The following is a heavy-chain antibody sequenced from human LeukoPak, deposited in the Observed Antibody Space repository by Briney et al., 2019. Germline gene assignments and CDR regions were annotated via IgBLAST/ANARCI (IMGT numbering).Heavy chain of an antibody. Sequence: GGSLRLSCAASGFTFSSYAVSWVRQAPGKGLEWVSAVSGSGGSTYYADSVKGRFTISRDNSKNTLYLQMNSLRAEDTAVYYCAKDRYSSSWYSDYWGQGTLVTVSS. J-gene: IGHJ4*02. CDR3: AKDRYSSSWYSDY. V-gene: IGHV3-23*01. D-gene: IGHD6-13*01. CDR1: GFTFSSYA. CDR2: VSGSGGST.